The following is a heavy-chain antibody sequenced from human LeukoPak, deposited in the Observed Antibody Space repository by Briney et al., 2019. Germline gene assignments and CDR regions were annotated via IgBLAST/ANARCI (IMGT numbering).Heavy chain of an antibody. V-gene: IGHV3-48*03. CDR3: ASGHDSSGLSDGY. CDR2: ISSSGSTI. D-gene: IGHD3-22*01. CDR1: GFTFSSYE. J-gene: IGHJ4*02. Sequence: GGSLRLSCAASGFTFSSYEMNWVRQAPGKGLEWVSYISSSGSTIYYADSVKGRFTISRDNAKNSLYLQLNSLRGEDTAVYYCASGHDSSGLSDGYWGQGTLVTVSS.